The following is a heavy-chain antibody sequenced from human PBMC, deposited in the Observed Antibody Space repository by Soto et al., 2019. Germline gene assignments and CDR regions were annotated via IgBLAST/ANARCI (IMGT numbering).Heavy chain of an antibody. CDR1: GGSVSSGSYY. J-gene: IGHJ5*02. CDR3: TREQSDDNYFDP. Sequence: SETLSLTCTVSGGSVSSGSYYWSWIRQPPGKGLEWIGYIYYSGSTNYNPSLKSRVTISVDTSKNQFSLKLSTVTAADTAVYYCTREQSDDNYFDPWGQGTLVTVSS. D-gene: IGHD6-19*01. V-gene: IGHV4-61*01. CDR2: IYYSGST.